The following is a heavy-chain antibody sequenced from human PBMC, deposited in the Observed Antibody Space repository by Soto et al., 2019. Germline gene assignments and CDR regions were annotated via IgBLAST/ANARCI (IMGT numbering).Heavy chain of an antibody. Sequence: TLSLTCTVSGGSISSSSYYWGWIRQPPGKGLEWIGSIYYSGSTYYNPSLKSRVTISVDTSKNQFSLKLSSVTAADTAVYYXASLWFGELLDDYWGQGTLVTVSS. CDR3: ASLWFGELLDDY. V-gene: IGHV4-39*01. CDR2: IYYSGST. D-gene: IGHD3-10*01. CDR1: GGSISSSSYY. J-gene: IGHJ4*02.